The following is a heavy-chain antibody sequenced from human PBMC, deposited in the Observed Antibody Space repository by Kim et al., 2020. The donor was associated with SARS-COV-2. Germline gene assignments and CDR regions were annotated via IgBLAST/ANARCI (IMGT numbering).Heavy chain of an antibody. CDR2: ISAYNGNT. Sequence: ASVKVSCKASGYTFTSYGISWVRQAPGQGLEWMGWISAYNGNTNYAQKLQGRVTMTTDTSTSTAYMELRSLRSDDTAVYYCARFNPYYYDSSGYLYGMDVWGQGTTVTVSS. CDR3: ARFNPYYYDSSGYLYGMDV. CDR1: GYTFTSYG. D-gene: IGHD3-22*01. V-gene: IGHV1-18*04. J-gene: IGHJ6*02.